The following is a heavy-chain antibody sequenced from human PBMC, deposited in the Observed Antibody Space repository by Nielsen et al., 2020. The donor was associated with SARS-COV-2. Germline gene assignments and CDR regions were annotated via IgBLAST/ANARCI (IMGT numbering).Heavy chain of an antibody. Sequence: SETLSLTCTVSGGSISSGGYYWSWIRQHPGKGLEWIGYIYYSGSTYYNPSLKSRVTLSMDKSRNQFSLKMTAVTAADTAVYFCARGNLVVVPSPILGLGPIYFYFYLDVWGKGASVTVS. CDR3: ARGNLVVVPSPILGLGPIYFYFYLDV. V-gene: IGHV4-31*03. J-gene: IGHJ6*03. CDR2: IYYSGST. D-gene: IGHD2-21*01. CDR1: GGSISSGGYY.